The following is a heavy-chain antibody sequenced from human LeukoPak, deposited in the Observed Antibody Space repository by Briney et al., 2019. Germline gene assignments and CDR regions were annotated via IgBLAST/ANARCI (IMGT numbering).Heavy chain of an antibody. D-gene: IGHD4-17*01. Sequence: ASVKVSCKASGYTFTGYYMHWVRQAPGQGLEWMGRINPNSGGTNYAQKFQGRVTMTRDTSISTAYMELSRLRSDDTAVYYCAREIDYGDYVRYFDHWGQGTLVTVSS. CDR3: AREIDYGDYVRYFDH. V-gene: IGHV1-2*06. CDR1: GYTFTGYY. CDR2: INPNSGGT. J-gene: IGHJ4*02.